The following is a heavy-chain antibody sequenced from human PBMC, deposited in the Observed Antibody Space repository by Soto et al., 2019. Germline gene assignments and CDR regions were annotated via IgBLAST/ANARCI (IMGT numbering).Heavy chain of an antibody. CDR1: GYIFSNFY. D-gene: IGHD4-17*01. V-gene: IGHV1-46*01. J-gene: IGHJ4*02. CDR2: INPNTGGT. Sequence: QVSLVQSGAEVKKPGASVNVSCKAFGYIFSNFYIPWVRQAPGQGLEWMGIINPNTGGTSYPQKFQGRVTLTRDTSTSTVHMEMSSLTSEDTAVYYCARDKVYGDNSFDFWGQGTLVTVSS. CDR3: ARDKVYGDNSFDF.